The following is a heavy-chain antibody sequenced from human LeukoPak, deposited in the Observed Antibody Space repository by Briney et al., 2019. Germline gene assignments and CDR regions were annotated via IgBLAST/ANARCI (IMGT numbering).Heavy chain of an antibody. CDR2: INHSGST. CDR1: GGPFSGYY. J-gene: IGHJ4*02. CDR3: ARVSPNTVTTLQYFDY. Sequence: SETLSLTCAVYGGPFSGYYWSWIRQPPGKGLEWIGEINHSGSTNYNPSLKSRVTISVDTSKNQFSLKLSSVTAEDTAVYYCARVSPNTVTTLQYFDYWGQGTLVTVSS. D-gene: IGHD4-17*01. V-gene: IGHV4-34*01.